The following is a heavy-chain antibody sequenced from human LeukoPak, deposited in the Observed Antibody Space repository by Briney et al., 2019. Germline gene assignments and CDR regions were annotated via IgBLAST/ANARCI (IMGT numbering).Heavy chain of an antibody. V-gene: IGHV3-23*01. CDR3: AKGNYVGYYYYMDV. D-gene: IGHD4-11*01. J-gene: IGHJ6*03. CDR2: IGRSGST. CDR1: GFTFSTYD. Sequence: GGSLRLSCAASGFTFSTYDMQWVRQAPGKGLEWVSGIGRSGSTYYTDSVKGRFTISRDNSKDTLYLQMNSLRAEDTAVYYCAKGNYVGYYYYMDVWGKGTTVTVSS.